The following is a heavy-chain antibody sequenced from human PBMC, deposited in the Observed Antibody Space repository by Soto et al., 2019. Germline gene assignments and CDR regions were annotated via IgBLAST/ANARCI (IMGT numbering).Heavy chain of an antibody. CDR2: ISSSSSYI. D-gene: IGHD1-26*01. CDR3: ARDREGVGAGLF. J-gene: IGHJ3*01. Sequence: GGSLRLSCAASGFTFSRYAMSWFRQAPGKGLEWVSSISSSSSYICYADSVKGRFTISRDNAKNSLYLQMNSLRDEDTAVYYCARDREGVGAGLFWGQGTMVTVSS. CDR1: GFTFSRYA. V-gene: IGHV3-21*01.